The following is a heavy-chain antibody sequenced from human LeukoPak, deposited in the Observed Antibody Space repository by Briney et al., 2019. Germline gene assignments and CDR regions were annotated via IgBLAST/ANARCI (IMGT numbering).Heavy chain of an antibody. CDR2: IYSSGST. Sequence: SETLSLTCTVSAGSISSSYWSWIRQPPGKGLEWIGYIYSSGSTNYNPSLKSRVTISVDTSKNQFSLKLSSVTAADTAVYYCARVDEGGYYYYGMDVWGQGTTVTVSS. D-gene: IGHD3-16*01. CDR1: AGSISSSY. J-gene: IGHJ6*02. CDR3: ARVDEGGYYYYGMDV. V-gene: IGHV4-59*01.